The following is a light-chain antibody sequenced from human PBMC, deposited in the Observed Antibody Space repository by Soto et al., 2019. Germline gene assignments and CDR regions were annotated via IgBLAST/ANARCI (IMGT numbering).Light chain of an antibody. J-gene: IGKJ4*01. V-gene: IGKV1-33*01. Sequence: DIQLTQSPSSLSASVGDRVTITCQASRDINKFLSWYEQKPGKAPKLLIYGASRLETGVPTRFSGSGYGTDFTFTISSLQPEDIATYYCQQYDNLPTFGGGTKVDIK. CDR1: RDINKF. CDR2: GAS. CDR3: QQYDNLPT.